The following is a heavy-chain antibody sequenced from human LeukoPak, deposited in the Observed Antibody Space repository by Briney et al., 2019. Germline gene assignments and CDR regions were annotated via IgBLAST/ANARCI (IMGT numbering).Heavy chain of an antibody. CDR3: AREIGETTITSSGEH. CDR1: GGSISSSSYY. Sequence: SETLSLTCTVSGGSISSSSYYWGWIRQPPGKGLEWIGSIYYSGSTYYNPSLKSRVTISVDTFNNQFSLRLTSVTAADTAVYYCAREIGETTITSSGEHWGQGSLVTVSS. CDR2: IYYSGST. J-gene: IGHJ4*02. V-gene: IGHV4-39*07. D-gene: IGHD1-14*01.